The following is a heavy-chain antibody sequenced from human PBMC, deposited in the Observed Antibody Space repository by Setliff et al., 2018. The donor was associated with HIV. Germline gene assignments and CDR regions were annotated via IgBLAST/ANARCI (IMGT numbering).Heavy chain of an antibody. CDR3: ARGGASSKYLDP. CDR2: IYTNGYT. Sequence: PSETLSLTCTVSGGSIRSGSYYWTWIRQPAGKGPEWIGHIYTNGYTNYNPSLKSRVTLSVDTSKNQFSLSLTSVTGADTAVYYCARGGASSKYLDPWGQGTLVTVSS. CDR1: GGSIRSGSYY. J-gene: IGHJ5*02. D-gene: IGHD2-15*01. V-gene: IGHV4-61*09.